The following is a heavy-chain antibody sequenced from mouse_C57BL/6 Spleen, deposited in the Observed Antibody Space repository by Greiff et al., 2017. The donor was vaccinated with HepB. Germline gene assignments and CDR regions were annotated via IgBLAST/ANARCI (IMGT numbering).Heavy chain of an antibody. CDR3: ARHYGSSYGYFDV. CDR2: ISSGSSTI. D-gene: IGHD1-1*01. CDR1: GFTFSDYG. J-gene: IGHJ1*03. Sequence: DVKLQESGGGLVKPGGSLKLSCAASGFTFSDYGMHWVRQAPEKGLEWVAYISSGSSTIYYADTVKGRFTISRDNAKNTLFLQMTSLRSEDTAMYYCARHYGSSYGYFDVWGTGTTVTVSS. V-gene: IGHV5-17*01.